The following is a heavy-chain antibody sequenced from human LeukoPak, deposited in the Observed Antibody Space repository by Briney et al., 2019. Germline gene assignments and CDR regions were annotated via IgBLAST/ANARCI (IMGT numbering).Heavy chain of an antibody. CDR3: ARRDYAAWFDP. J-gene: IGHJ5*02. Sequence: SETLSLTCKVSGDSLTSGAFYWAWIRQSPGKGLEWIGNVYYSGSTQYNPSLRGRVSISMDKTKNQFSLNLNSVSVTDTAIYYCARRDYAAWFDPWGQGTLVTVSS. CDR2: VYYSGST. V-gene: IGHV4-39*01. D-gene: IGHD4/OR15-4a*01. CDR1: GDSLTSGAFY.